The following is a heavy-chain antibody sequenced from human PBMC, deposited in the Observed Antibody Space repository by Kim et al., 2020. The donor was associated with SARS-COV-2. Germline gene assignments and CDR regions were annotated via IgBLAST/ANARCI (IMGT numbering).Heavy chain of an antibody. CDR2: IYYSGST. D-gene: IGHD1-26*01. CDR1: GGSISSSSYY. J-gene: IGHJ4*02. V-gene: IGHV4-39*01. Sequence: SETLSLTCTVSGGSISSSSYYWGWIRQPPGKGLEWIGSIYYSGSTYYNPSLKSRVTISVDTSKNQFSLKLSSVTAADTAVYYCAGGATGLQFDYWGQGTLVTVSS. CDR3: AGGATGLQFDY.